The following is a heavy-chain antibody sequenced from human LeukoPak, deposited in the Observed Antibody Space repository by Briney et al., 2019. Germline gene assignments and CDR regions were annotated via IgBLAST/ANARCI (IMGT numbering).Heavy chain of an antibody. CDR1: GFTFSSYA. J-gene: IGHJ3*02. D-gene: IGHD4-23*01. Sequence: GGSLRLSCAASGFTFSSYAMHWVRQAPGKGLEWVAVISYDGSNKYYADSVKGRFTISRDNSKNTLYLQMNSLRAEDTAVYYCARQYYGGAFDIWGQGTMVTVSS. CDR2: ISYDGSNK. V-gene: IGHV3-30*04. CDR3: ARQYYGGAFDI.